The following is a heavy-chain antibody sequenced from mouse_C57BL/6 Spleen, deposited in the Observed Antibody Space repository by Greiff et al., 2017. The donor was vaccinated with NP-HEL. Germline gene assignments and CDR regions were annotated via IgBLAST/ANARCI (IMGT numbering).Heavy chain of an antibody. CDR1: GFTFSDYY. J-gene: IGHJ3*01. V-gene: IGHV5-16*01. Sequence: EVQLVESEGGLVQPGSSMKLSCTASGFTFSDYYMAWVRQVPEKGLEWVANINYDGSSTYYLDSLKSRFIISRDNAKNILYLQMSSLKSEDTATYYCARDDYGSSSFAYWGQGTLVTVSA. D-gene: IGHD1-1*01. CDR3: ARDDYGSSSFAY. CDR2: INYDGSST.